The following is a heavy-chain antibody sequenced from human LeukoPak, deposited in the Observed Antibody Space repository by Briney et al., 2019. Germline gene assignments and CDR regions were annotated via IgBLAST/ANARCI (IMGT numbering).Heavy chain of an antibody. J-gene: IGHJ4*02. CDR2: INPSGGST. V-gene: IGHV1-46*01. Sequence: GASAKVSCKASGYTFTNYYIHWVRQAPGQGLEWMGIINPSGGSTNFAQKFQGRVTMTTDTSTITVYMELSSLRSEDTAVYYCARWTTTYLDYWGQGTLVTVSS. D-gene: IGHD4-11*01. CDR3: ARWTTTYLDY. CDR1: GYTFTNYY.